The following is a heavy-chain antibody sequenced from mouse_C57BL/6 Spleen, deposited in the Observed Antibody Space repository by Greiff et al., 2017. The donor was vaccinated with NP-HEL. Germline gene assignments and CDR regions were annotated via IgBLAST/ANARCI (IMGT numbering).Heavy chain of an antibody. CDR3: AREYGSSYDHFDY. CDR1: GYTFTSYW. Sequence: QVHVKQPGAELVKPGASVKMSCKASGYTFTSYWITWVKQRPGQGLEWIGDIYPGSGSTNYNEKFKSKATLTVDTSSSTAYMQLSSLTSEDSAVYYCAREYGSSYDHFDYWGQGTTLTVSS. D-gene: IGHD1-1*01. CDR2: IYPGSGST. J-gene: IGHJ2*01. V-gene: IGHV1-55*01.